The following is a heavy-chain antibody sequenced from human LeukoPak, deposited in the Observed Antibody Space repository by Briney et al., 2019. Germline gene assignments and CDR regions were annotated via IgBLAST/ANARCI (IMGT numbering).Heavy chain of an antibody. Sequence: SETLSLTCAVYGGSFSGYYWSWIRQPPGKGLEWIGEINHSGGTNYNPSLKSRVTISVDTSKNQFSLKLSSVTAADTAVYYCARGPSITIFGVVIGLDYWGQGTLVTVSS. J-gene: IGHJ4*02. CDR3: ARGPSITIFGVVIGLDY. V-gene: IGHV4-34*01. D-gene: IGHD3-3*01. CDR2: INHSGGT. CDR1: GGSFSGYY.